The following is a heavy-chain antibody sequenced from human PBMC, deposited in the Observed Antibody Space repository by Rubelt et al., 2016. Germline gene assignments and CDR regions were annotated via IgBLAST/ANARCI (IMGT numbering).Heavy chain of an antibody. D-gene: IGHD3-3*01. V-gene: IGHV4-34*01. J-gene: IGHJ4*02. CDR2: INHSGST. CDR3: ASSAIVGSPCLTY. CDR1: GGSFSGYY. Sequence: QVQLQQWGAGLLKPSETLSLTCAVYGGSFSGYYWSWIRQPPGKGLEWIGEINHSGSTNYNPSLKNRVTISVDTSKNQFSLRRSALTDADTAIYYCASSAIVGSPCLTYWGQGSLVTVSS.